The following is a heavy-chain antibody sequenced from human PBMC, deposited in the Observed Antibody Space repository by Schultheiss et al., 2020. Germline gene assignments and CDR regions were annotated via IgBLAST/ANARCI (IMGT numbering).Heavy chain of an antibody. V-gene: IGHV3-48*04. CDR1: GFTFSSYA. J-gene: IGHJ4*02. Sequence: GGSLRLSCAASGFTFSSYAMSWVRQAPGKGLEWVSYISSSGSTIYYADSVKGRFTISRDNAKNSLYLQMNSLRAEDTAVYFCARDRDHAFDYWGQGTLVTVSS. CDR3: ARDRDHAFDY. CDR2: ISSSGSTI.